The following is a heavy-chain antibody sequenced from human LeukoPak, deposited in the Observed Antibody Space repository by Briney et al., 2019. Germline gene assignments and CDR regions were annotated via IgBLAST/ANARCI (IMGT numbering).Heavy chain of an antibody. CDR3: ARASGHYYYYYMDV. Sequence: SVKVSCKASGGTFSSYAISWVRQAPGQGLEWMGGIIPIFGTANYAQKFQGRVTMTADTSTNTAYIDLRSLRSDDTAVYYCARASGHYYYYYMDVWAKGTTVTISS. V-gene: IGHV1-69*06. CDR1: GGTFSSYA. D-gene: IGHD1-26*01. J-gene: IGHJ6*03. CDR2: IIPIFGTA.